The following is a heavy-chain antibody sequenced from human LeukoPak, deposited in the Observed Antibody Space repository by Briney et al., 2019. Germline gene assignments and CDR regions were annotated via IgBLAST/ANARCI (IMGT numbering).Heavy chain of an antibody. CDR2: IYYSGST. D-gene: IGHD3-10*02. J-gene: IGHJ4*02. Sequence: PSETPSLTCTVSGGSISSYYWSWIRQPPGKGLEWIGYIYYSGSTNYNPSLKSRVTISVDTSKNQFSLKLTSVTAADTGVYYCASLGQMLTSGHYYFDYWGQGTLVTVSS. CDR1: GGSISSYY. V-gene: IGHV4-59*01. CDR3: ASLGQMLTSGHYYFDY.